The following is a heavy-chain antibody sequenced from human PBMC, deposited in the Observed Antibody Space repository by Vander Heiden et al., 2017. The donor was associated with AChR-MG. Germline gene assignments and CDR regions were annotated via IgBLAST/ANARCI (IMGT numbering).Heavy chain of an antibody. V-gene: IGHV1-69*01. Sequence: QVQLVQFGAEVKKPGSSVKVSCKASGGTFSSYAISWVRQAPGQGLEWMGGIIPIFGTANYAQKFQGRVTITADESTSTAYMELSSLRSEDTAVYYCARERGPRRDGYNLDNWFDPWGQGTLVTVSS. J-gene: IGHJ5*02. CDR3: ARERGPRRDGYNLDNWFDP. D-gene: IGHD5-12*01. CDR1: GGTFSSYA. CDR2: IIPIFGTA.